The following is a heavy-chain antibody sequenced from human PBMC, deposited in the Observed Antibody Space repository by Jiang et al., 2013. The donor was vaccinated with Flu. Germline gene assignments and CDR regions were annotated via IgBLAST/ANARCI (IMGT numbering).Heavy chain of an antibody. CDR3: AKDIQGYNRPIDY. Sequence: VQLVESGGGLVQPGGSLRLSCAVSGASGFTFGAYALNWVRQGPGTGLEWVSTVSGSGSHTYYADSVKGRFTISRDNSKNMLYLQMNSLRAEDTAVYYCAKDIQGYNRPIDYWGQGTLVTVSS. J-gene: IGHJ4*02. CDR2: VSGSGSHT. V-gene: IGHV3-23*04. CDR1: GFTFGAYA. D-gene: IGHD5-24*01.